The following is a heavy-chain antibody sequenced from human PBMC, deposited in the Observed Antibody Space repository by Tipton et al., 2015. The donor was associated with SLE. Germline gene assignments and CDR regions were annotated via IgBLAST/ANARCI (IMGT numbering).Heavy chain of an antibody. V-gene: IGHV3-21*01. Sequence: GSLRLSCEASGFIFRMYGMSWVRPAPGKGLEWVSPISSVSTFIFYADSVKGRFTISRDNSKNTLYLQMNNLRDEDTAVYYCAKGARGLVGDYLDYWGQGTLISVSS. J-gene: IGHJ4*02. D-gene: IGHD2-8*02. CDR1: GFIFRMYG. CDR3: AKGARGLVGDYLDY. CDR2: ISSVSTFI.